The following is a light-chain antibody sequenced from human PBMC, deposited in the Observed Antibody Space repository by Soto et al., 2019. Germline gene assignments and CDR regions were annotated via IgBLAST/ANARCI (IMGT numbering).Light chain of an antibody. V-gene: IGLV2-8*02. J-gene: IGLJ1*01. CDR2: EVS. CDR1: SSDVGGYNY. CDR3: SSYAGSNNRYV. Sequence: QSVLTQAASASRVPRQAVTLSCTGTSSDVGGYNYVSWYQQHPGKAPKLMIYEVSKRPSGVPDRFSGSKSGNTASLTVSGLQAEDEADYYCSSYAGSNNRYVFGTGTKVTVL.